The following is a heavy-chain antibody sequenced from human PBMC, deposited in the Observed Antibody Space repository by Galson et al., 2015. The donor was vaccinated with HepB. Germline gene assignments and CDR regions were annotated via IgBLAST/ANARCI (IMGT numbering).Heavy chain of an antibody. CDR1: GFTLSDYY. CDR3: ARRMYCSTTSCYLPNWYFDL. D-gene: IGHD2-2*01. J-gene: IGHJ2*01. V-gene: IGHV3-11*06. Sequence: SLRLSCAASGFTLSDYYMSWIRQPPGKGLEWVSYIGSRSTYTNYGDSVKGRFTISRDNAKNSLYLQMNSLRAEDTAVYYCARRMYCSTTSCYLPNWYFDLWGRGTLVTVSS. CDR2: IGSRSTYT.